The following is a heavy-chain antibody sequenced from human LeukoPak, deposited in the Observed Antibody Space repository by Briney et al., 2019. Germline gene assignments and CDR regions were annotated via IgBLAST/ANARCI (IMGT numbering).Heavy chain of an antibody. CDR1: GYTFTSYG. D-gene: IGHD2-2*01. Sequence: ASVKVSCKASGYTFTSYGISWVRQAPGQGLEWMGWISAYNGNTNYAQKRQGRVTMTTDTSTSTAYMELRSLRSDDTAVYYCARLGIVVVPAAIRENYYYYYMDVWGKGTTVTVSS. CDR3: ARLGIVVVPAAIRENYYYYYMDV. V-gene: IGHV1-18*01. CDR2: ISAYNGNT. J-gene: IGHJ6*03.